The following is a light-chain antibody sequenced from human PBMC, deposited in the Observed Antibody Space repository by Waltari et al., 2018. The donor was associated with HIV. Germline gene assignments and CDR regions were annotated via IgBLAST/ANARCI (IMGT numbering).Light chain of an antibody. Sequence: SSLSASVGDRVTITCRASQGIRNGLGWYQQKPGKAPKRLIYTASTLQSGVPSRFSGSGSGTEFTLTISSLQPEDFATYYCLQHHSYPLTFGQGTKVDIK. CDR1: QGIRNG. CDR3: LQHHSYPLT. J-gene: IGKJ1*01. CDR2: TAS. V-gene: IGKV1-17*01.